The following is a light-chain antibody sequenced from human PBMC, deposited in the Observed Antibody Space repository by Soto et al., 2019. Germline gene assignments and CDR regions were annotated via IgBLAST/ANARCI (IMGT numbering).Light chain of an antibody. J-gene: IGKJ1*01. CDR1: QSVLISSQNKNC. V-gene: IGKV4-1*01. CDR3: HQYCSIPRT. CDR2: WAS. Sequence: DIVMTQSPDSLAVSLGERATINCKSTQSVLISSQNKNCITWYQQKPGQPPKVLIYWASTRESGVPDRFSGSGSVTDFTLTISNLQAEDGAVYYCHQYCSIPRTFGQGTKVEIK.